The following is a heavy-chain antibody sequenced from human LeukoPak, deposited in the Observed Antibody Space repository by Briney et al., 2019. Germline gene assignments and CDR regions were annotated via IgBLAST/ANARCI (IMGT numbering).Heavy chain of an antibody. CDR3: AKEKGLRYFDWLSIFDAFDI. V-gene: IGHV3-30-3*01. CDR1: GFTFSSYA. Sequence: GGSLRLSCAASGFTFSSYAMHWVRQAPDKGLEWVAVISYDGSNKYYADSVKGRFTISRDNSKNTLYLQMNSLRAEDTAVYYCAKEKGLRYFDWLSIFDAFDIWGQGTMVTVSS. CDR2: ISYDGSNK. D-gene: IGHD3-9*01. J-gene: IGHJ3*02.